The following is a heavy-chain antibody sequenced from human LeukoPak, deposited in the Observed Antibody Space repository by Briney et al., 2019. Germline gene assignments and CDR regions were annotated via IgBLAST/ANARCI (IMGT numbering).Heavy chain of an antibody. CDR2: ISGSGGST. CDR1: GFTFSSYA. D-gene: IGHD3-3*01. J-gene: IGHJ5*02. Sequence: PGGSLRLSCAASGFTFSSYAMSWVRQAPGKGLEWVSAISGSGGSTYYADSVKGRFTISRDNSKNTLYLQMNSLRAEDTAVYYCAKDPGGGPPPLYDFWSGNNNWFDPWGQGTLVTVSS. V-gene: IGHV3-23*01. CDR3: AKDPGGGPPPLYDFWSGNNNWFDP.